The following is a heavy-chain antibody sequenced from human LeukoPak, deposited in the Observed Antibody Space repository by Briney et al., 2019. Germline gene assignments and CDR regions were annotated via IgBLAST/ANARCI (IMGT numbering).Heavy chain of an antibody. CDR1: GFTFSSYS. Sequence: GGSLRLSCAASGFTFSSYSMNWVRQAPGKGLEWVSSISSSSSYIYYADSVKGRFTISRDNVKNSLYLQMNSLRAEDTAVYYCASTAELLGGFDYWGQGTLVTVSS. CDR3: ASTAELLGGFDY. V-gene: IGHV3-21*01. CDR2: ISSSSSYI. J-gene: IGHJ4*02. D-gene: IGHD1-26*01.